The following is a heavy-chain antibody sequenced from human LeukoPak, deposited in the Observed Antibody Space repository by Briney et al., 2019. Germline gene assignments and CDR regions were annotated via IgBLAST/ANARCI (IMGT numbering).Heavy chain of an antibody. CDR3: AREHEYDGGSFDY. D-gene: IGHD4-23*01. J-gene: IGHJ4*02. Sequence: GGSLRLSCAASGFTFSGYSMNWVRQAPGKGLEWVSSISSSSSYIYYADSVKGRFTISRDNAKNSLYLQMNSLRAEDTAVYYCAREHEYDGGSFDYWGQGTLVTVSS. V-gene: IGHV3-21*01. CDR1: GFTFSGYS. CDR2: ISSSSSYI.